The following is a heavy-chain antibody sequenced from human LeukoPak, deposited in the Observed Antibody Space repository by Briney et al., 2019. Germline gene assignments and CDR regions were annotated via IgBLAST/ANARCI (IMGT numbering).Heavy chain of an antibody. CDR1: GGSISRYY. V-gene: IGHV4-59*01. J-gene: IGHJ4*02. CDR3: AVGVLWLVGLPDY. D-gene: IGHD3-10*01. CDR2: IYYSGST. Sequence: LETLSLTWTVSGGSISRYYWSWIRQPPGKGLEWIGYIYYSGSTNYNPSLKSRVTISVDRSKNQFSLKLSSVTAADTAVYYCAVGVLWLVGLPDYWGQGTRVTVSS.